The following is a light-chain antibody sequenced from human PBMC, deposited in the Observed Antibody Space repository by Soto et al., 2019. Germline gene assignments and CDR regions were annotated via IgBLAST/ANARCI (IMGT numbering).Light chain of an antibody. Sequence: EIVLTQSPATLSLSPGERATISCRASQSVSSYLDWYQQKPGQAPRLRIYEASNRATGIPARFSCSESRTDFPLTISSLEPEDFAVYYCQQRSNWPPITFGQGTRLEIK. CDR3: QQRSNWPPIT. CDR1: QSVSSY. CDR2: EAS. J-gene: IGKJ5*01. V-gene: IGKV3-11*01.